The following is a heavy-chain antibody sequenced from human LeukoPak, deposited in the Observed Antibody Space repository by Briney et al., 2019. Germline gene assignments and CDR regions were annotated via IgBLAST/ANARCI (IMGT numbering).Heavy chain of an antibody. Sequence: SETLSLTCTVSGGSISSYYWSWIRQPPGKGLEWIGYIYYSGSTNYNPSLKSRVTISVDTSKNQFSLKLSSVTAADTAVYYCAKHLIEEVHDVFIIGGKGKMVPVSS. D-gene: IGHD3-22*01. CDR1: GGSISSYY. CDR3: AKHLIEEVHDVFII. J-gene: IGHJ3*02. CDR2: IYYSGST. V-gene: IGHV4-59*08.